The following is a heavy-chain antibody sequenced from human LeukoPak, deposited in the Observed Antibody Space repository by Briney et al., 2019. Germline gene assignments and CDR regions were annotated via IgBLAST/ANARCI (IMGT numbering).Heavy chain of an antibody. Sequence: GGSLRLSCAASGFTFSSYWMSWVRQAPGKGLEWVANIKQDGSEKYYVDSVKGRFTISRDNAKNSLYLQMNSLRAEDTAVYYCARGSGYYGSGSYFYFDYWGQGTLVTVSS. CDR3: ARGSGYYGSGSYFYFDY. D-gene: IGHD3-10*01. J-gene: IGHJ4*02. V-gene: IGHV3-7*01. CDR2: IKQDGSEK. CDR1: GFTFSSYW.